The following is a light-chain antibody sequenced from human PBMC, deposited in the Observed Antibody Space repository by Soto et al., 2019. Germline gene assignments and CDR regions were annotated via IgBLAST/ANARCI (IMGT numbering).Light chain of an antibody. CDR2: DVN. V-gene: IGLV2-14*01. CDR3: SSYTSSSTEV. Sequence: QSVLTQPASVSGSPGQSITISCTGTSSVVGGYNYVSWYQQHPGKAPKLMIYDVNNRPSGVSNRFSGSKSGNTASLTISGLQAEDEADYYCSSYTSSSTEVFGTRTKVTVL. J-gene: IGLJ1*01. CDR1: SSVVGGYNY.